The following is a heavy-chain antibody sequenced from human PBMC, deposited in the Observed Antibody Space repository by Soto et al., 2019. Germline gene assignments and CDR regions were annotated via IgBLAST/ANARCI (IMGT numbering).Heavy chain of an antibody. Sequence: ASVKVSCKASGDTFTSYYMHWVRQAPGQGLEWMGIINPSGGSTSYAQKFQGRVTMTRDTSTSTVYMELSSLRSEDTAVYYCARAVAGFGAFDIWGQGTMVTVSS. CDR3: ARAVAGFGAFDI. V-gene: IGHV1-46*03. J-gene: IGHJ3*02. D-gene: IGHD6-19*01. CDR1: GDTFTSYY. CDR2: INPSGGST.